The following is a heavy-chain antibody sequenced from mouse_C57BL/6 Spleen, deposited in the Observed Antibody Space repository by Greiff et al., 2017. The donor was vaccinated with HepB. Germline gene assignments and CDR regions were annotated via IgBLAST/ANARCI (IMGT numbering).Heavy chain of an antibody. V-gene: IGHV1-80*01. CDR2: IYPGDGDT. Sequence: QVQLQQSGAELVKPGASVKISCKASGYAFSSYWMNWVKQRPGKGLEWIGQIYPGDGDTNYNGKFKGKATLTADKSSSTAYMQLSSLTSEDSAVYFWARPLTTVVATNWYFDVWGTGTTVTVSS. J-gene: IGHJ1*03. CDR1: GYAFSSYW. D-gene: IGHD1-1*01. CDR3: ARPLTTVVATNWYFDV.